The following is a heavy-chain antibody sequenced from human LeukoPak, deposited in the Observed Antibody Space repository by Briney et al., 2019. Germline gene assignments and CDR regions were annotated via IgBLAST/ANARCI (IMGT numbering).Heavy chain of an antibody. CDR2: ISRDGKT. CDR1: GGSISSSNW. D-gene: IGHD2-15*01. J-gene: IGHJ6*03. Sequence: PSETLSLTCAVSGGSISSSNWWSWVRQRQGKGLEWIGEISRDGKTNYNPCLKSRVTISLDKSKNQFSLNLNSVTAADTAVYYCARHRCSGGSCLYYYYYYYMDVWGKGTTVTISS. CDR3: ARHRCSGGSCLYYYYYYYMDV. V-gene: IGHV4-4*02.